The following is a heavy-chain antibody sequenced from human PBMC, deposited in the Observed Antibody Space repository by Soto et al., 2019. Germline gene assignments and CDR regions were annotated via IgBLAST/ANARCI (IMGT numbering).Heavy chain of an antibody. CDR1: GYTFTNYA. D-gene: IGHD3-9*01. CDR2: INAGNGNT. V-gene: IGHV1-3*01. CDR3: ARVLRYFDWSPGY. Sequence: GASVKVSCKASGYTFTNYAVHWVRQAPGQRLEWMGWINAGNGNTKYSQKFQGRVTITRDTSASTAYMELSSLRSEDTAVYYCARVLRYFDWSPGYWGQGTLVTV. J-gene: IGHJ4*02.